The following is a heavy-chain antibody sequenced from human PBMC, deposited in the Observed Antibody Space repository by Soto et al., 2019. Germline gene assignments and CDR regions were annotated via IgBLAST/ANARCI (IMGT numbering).Heavy chain of an antibody. D-gene: IGHD6-13*01. Sequence: GASVKVSCKASGYTFTSYYMHWVRQAPGQGLEWMGIINPSGGSTSYAQKFQGRVTMTRDTSTSTAYMELSSLRSEDTAVYYCARDSSSWSKPNRHSEYWGQGTLVTVSS. J-gene: IGHJ4*02. CDR2: INPSGGST. CDR1: GYTFTSYY. V-gene: IGHV1-46*01. CDR3: ARDSSSWSKPNRHSEY.